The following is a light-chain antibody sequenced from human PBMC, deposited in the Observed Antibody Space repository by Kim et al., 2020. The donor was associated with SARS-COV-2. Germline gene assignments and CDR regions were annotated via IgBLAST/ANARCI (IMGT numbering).Light chain of an antibody. CDR1: NIQTLK. CDR2: KDS. CDR3: QVWDSGSWV. J-gene: IGLJ3*02. V-gene: IGLV3-9*01. Sequence: SVVLGQTARLTCGGNNIQTLKVHWYRQKPGQAPVLVMSKDSKRPSGIPERFSGSNSGNTATLTISTAQADDEADYYCQVWDSGSWVFGGGTKLTVL.